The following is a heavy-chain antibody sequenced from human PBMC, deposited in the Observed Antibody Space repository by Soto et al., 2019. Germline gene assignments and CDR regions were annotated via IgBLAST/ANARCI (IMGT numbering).Heavy chain of an antibody. J-gene: IGHJ4*02. CDR1: GFTFSRYG. CDR3: ARYCSGASCYSLDY. CDR2: TSNDGSYK. V-gene: IGHV3-30*03. D-gene: IGHD2-15*01. Sequence: QVQLVESGGGVVQPGRSLRLSCAVSGFTFSRYGMHWVRQAPGKGLEWVAGTSNDGSYKYHADSVKGRFTISRDNSKNTLYLKMNSVRAEGTAVYYCARYCSGASCYSLDYWGQGTLVTVSS.